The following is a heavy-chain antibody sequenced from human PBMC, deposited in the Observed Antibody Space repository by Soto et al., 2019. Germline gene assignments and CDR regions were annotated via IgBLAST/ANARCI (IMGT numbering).Heavy chain of an antibody. V-gene: IGHV5-10-1*01. D-gene: IGHD2-2*01. Sequence: GESLKISCKGSGYSFTSYWISWVRQMPGKGLEWMGRIDPSDSYTNYSPSFQGHVTISADKSISTANLQWSSLKASDTAVYYCARPHFGCSSTSCYLYYYGMDVWGQGTTVTVSS. CDR2: IDPSDSYT. CDR1: GYSFTSYW. CDR3: ARPHFGCSSTSCYLYYYGMDV. J-gene: IGHJ6*02.